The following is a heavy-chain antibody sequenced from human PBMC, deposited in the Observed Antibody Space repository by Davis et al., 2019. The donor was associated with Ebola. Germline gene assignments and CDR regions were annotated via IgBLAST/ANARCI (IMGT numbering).Heavy chain of an antibody. D-gene: IGHD3-16*02. Sequence: AASVKVSCKASGYTFTSYGISWVRQAPGQGLEWMGWISAYNGNTNYAQKLQGRVTMTTDTSTSTAYMELRSLRSEDTAVYYCATNPRLSRHYYYYGMDVWGQGTTVTVSS. CDR1: GYTFTSYG. CDR2: ISAYNGNT. J-gene: IGHJ6*02. CDR3: ATNPRLSRHYYYYGMDV. V-gene: IGHV1-18*01.